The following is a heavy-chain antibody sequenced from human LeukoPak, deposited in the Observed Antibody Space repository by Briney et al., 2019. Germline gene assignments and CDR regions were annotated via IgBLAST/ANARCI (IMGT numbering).Heavy chain of an antibody. Sequence: GGSLRPSCAASGFTFSSYSMNWVRQAPGKGLEWVSSISSSSSSYIYYADSVKGRFTISRDNAKNSLYLQMNSLRAEDTAVYYCARDLRAADYYYFYDLDVWGQGTTVTVSS. D-gene: IGHD6-13*01. CDR1: GFTFSSYS. V-gene: IGHV3-21*01. CDR2: ISSSSSSYI. CDR3: ARDLRAADYYYFYDLDV. J-gene: IGHJ6*02.